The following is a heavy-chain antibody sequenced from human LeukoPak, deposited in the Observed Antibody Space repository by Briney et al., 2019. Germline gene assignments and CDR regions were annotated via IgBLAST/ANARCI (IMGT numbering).Heavy chain of an antibody. CDR3: ARGAHQLVYHYTMDV. CDR1: GFTFSSYA. CDR2: ISYDGRNE. Sequence: GGSLRLSCAASGFTFSSYAMHWVRQAPGKGLQWVAVISYDGRNEYYPDSVKGRFTISRDNSKNTLHLQMNNLRVEETAVYYCARGAHQLVYHYTMDVWGQGTTVTVSS. J-gene: IGHJ6*02. V-gene: IGHV3-30-3*01. D-gene: IGHD2-2*02.